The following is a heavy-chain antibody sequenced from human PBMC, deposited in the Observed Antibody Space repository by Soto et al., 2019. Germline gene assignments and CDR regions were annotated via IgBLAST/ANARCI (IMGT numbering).Heavy chain of an antibody. J-gene: IGHJ4*02. CDR1: GFTFSSYG. CDR3: ARDYDYIWGSYRTPFDY. Sequence: LRLSCAASGFTFSSYGMHWVRQAPGKGLEWVAVIWYDGSNKYYADSVKGRFTISRDNSKNTLYLQMNSLRAEDTAVYYCARDYDYIWGSYRTPFDYWGQGTLVTVSS. V-gene: IGHV3-33*01. CDR2: IWYDGSNK. D-gene: IGHD3-16*02.